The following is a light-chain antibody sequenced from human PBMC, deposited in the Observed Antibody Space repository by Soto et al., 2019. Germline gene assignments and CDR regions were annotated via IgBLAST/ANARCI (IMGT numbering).Light chain of an antibody. CDR1: QSVSRN. CDR3: QQYNKWPPVRT. V-gene: IGKV3-15*01. CDR2: GAS. J-gene: IGKJ1*01. Sequence: EIVMTQSPDTLSVSPGERGTLSCRASQSVSRNVAWYQQKPGQAPRLLIYGASTRVTGIPARFSGTGSGTELPLASSSLQSEVFAVYYCQQYNKWPPVRTCGQWTKVEIQ.